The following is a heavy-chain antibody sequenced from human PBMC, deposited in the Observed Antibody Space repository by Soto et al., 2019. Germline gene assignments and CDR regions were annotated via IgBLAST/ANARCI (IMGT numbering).Heavy chain of an antibody. CDR1: GGTFSTYA. CDR2: IIPIFGTT. V-gene: IGHV1-69*01. J-gene: IGHJ4*02. D-gene: IGHD1-26*01. Sequence: QVQLVQSGAEVKKPGSSVKVSCKASGGTFSTYAITWVRQAPGQGLEWLGGIIPIFGTTDYARKFQGRVTITAAESTSTVFIELSSLTSEDTAVYYCARGVGAYYFDYCGQGTLVPVSS. CDR3: ARGVGAYYFDY.